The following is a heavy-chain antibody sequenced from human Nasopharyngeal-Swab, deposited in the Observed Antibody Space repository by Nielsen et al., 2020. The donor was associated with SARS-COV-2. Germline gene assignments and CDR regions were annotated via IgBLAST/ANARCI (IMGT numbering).Heavy chain of an antibody. D-gene: IGHD3-10*01. V-gene: IGHV4-34*01. CDR3: ARGGAGVFPSPVVGLGPYYSYFYMDV. J-gene: IGHJ6*03. Sequence: PGKGLEWIGEVSQGGGTNYNPSLKNRVTIPVATSKNQFSLKLSSVTAAETAVYYCARGGAGVFPSPVVGLGPYYSYFYMDVWGKGTTVTVSS. CDR2: VSQGGGT.